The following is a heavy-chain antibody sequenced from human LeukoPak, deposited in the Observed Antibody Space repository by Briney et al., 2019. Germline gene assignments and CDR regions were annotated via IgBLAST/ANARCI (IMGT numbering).Heavy chain of an antibody. CDR2: LNEDGTVK. V-gene: IGHV3-7*01. Sequence: GGSLRLSCAASGFSFTTNWMHWVRQTPGKGLEWVAELNEDGTVKYYVDSVKGRFTISRDNAKNSLYLQMNRLRAEDTGVYFCANVPRSTVSYWGRGTLVTVSS. CDR3: ANVPRSTVSY. D-gene: IGHD1-14*01. J-gene: IGHJ4*02. CDR1: GFSFTTNW.